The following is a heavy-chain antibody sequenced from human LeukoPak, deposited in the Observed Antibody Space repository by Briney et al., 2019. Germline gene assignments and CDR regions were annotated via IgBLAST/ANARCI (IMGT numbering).Heavy chain of an antibody. CDR2: IIPIFGTA. D-gene: IGHD6-19*01. CDR3: ARGEYSSGWYSGGARRRSFDY. CDR1: GGTFSSYA. J-gene: IGHJ4*02. Sequence: SVKVSCKASGGTFSSYAISGVRQAPGQGLEWMGGIIPIFGTANYAQKFQGRVTITADESTSTAYMELSSLRSEDTAVYYCARGEYSSGWYSGGARRRSFDYWGQGTLVTVSS. V-gene: IGHV1-69*01.